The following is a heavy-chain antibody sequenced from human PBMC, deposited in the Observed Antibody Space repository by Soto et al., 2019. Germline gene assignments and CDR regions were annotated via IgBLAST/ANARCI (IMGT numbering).Heavy chain of an antibody. D-gene: IGHD6-19*01. V-gene: IGHV1-69*13. J-gene: IGHJ4*02. CDR3: ARVRNSSGWKYYFDY. CDR1: GGTFSSYA. CDR2: IIPIFGTA. Sequence: ASVKVSCKASGGTFSSYAISWVRQAPGQGLEWMGGIIPIFGTANYAQKFQGRVTITADESTSTAYMELSSLRSEDTAVYYCARVRNSSGWKYYFDYWGQGTLVTVSS.